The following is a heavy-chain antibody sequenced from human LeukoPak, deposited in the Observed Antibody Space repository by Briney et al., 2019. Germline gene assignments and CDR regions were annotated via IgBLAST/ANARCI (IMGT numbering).Heavy chain of an antibody. CDR1: GDFISGYY. Sequence: SETLSLTCTVSGDFISGYYWSWIRQPPGKGLEWIGNVHYSGSTTYHPSLQSRVTISVDTSKKQFSLKLRSVTAADSAVYYCARHSSLQGYYFDYWGRGTLVTVSS. CDR2: VHYSGST. J-gene: IGHJ4*02. CDR3: ARHSSLQGYYFDY. V-gene: IGHV4-59*08. D-gene: IGHD6-6*01.